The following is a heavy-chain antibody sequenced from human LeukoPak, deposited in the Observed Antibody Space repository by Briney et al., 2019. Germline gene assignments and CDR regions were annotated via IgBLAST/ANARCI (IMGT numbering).Heavy chain of an antibody. Sequence: GGSLRLSCAASGFSFSSYAMTWVRQAPGKGLEWVSSIDAGGGDTYHSDSVKGRFTISRDNPMNTLYLQMNSLRADDTAVYYCGRPTKYWLVRGNGVDVWGQGTTVTVSS. J-gene: IGHJ6*02. D-gene: IGHD6-19*01. CDR2: IDAGGGDT. CDR1: GFSFSSYA. V-gene: IGHV3-23*01. CDR3: GRPTKYWLVRGNGVDV.